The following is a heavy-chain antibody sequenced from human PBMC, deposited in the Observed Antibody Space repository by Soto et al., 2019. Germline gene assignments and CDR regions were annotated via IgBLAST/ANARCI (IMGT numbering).Heavy chain of an antibody. CDR2: ISATGGST. CDR3: AKDLSSYYYFDF. V-gene: IGHV3-23*01. CDR1: GFTFGIYA. D-gene: IGHD2-15*01. J-gene: IGHJ4*02. Sequence: EVQLLESGGDLVQPGGSLRLSCAASGFTFGIYAMTWVRQAPGKGLEWVSTISATGGSTFYADSVKGRFTISRDNSKNTLYLKMNSLGAEDTAIYYCAKDLSSYYYFDFWGQGTMVTVSS.